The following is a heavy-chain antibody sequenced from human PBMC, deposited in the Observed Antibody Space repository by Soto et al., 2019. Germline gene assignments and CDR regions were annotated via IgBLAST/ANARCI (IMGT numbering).Heavy chain of an antibody. D-gene: IGHD1-1*01. CDR3: ARDLGGTTRKKDAFDI. V-gene: IGHV6-1*01. CDR2: TYYRSKGYN. Sequence: KQSQTLSLTCAISGDSVSSNSAAWNWIRQSPSRGLEWLGRTYYRSKGYNDYAVSVKSRITINPDTSKNQFSLQLNSVTPEDTAVYYCARDLGGTTRKKDAFDIWGQGTMVTVSS. J-gene: IGHJ3*02. CDR1: GDSVSSNSAA.